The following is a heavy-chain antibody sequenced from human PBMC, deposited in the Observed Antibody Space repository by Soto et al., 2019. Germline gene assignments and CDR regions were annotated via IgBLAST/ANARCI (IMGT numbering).Heavy chain of an antibody. CDR2: ISYDGGDK. CDR3: ARNLSTGAADYYFDY. CDR1: GFTFNNFA. D-gene: IGHD6-13*01. V-gene: IGHV3-30*03. Sequence: SLRLSCAASGFTFNNFAMHWVRQAPGKGLEWVAVISYDGGDKYYADSVKGGFTISRDNSKNTLYLQMNGLRAEDTAVYYCARNLSTGAADYYFDYWGQGALVTVSS. J-gene: IGHJ4*02.